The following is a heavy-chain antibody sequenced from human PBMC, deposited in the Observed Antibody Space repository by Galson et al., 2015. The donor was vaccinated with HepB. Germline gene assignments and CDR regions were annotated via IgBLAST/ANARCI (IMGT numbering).Heavy chain of an antibody. CDR3: ARGWRGTYLSEGFDY. CDR2: INHSGST. D-gene: IGHD2-21*01. J-gene: IGHJ4*02. Sequence: TLSLTCAVYGGSLSAYYWSWIRQAPGRGLEWIGEINHSGSTNYNPSLRSRVTISLDMSKNRFSLKLSSVTAADTAVYYCARGWRGTYLSEGFDYWGQGTLVTVSS. CDR1: GGSLSAYY. V-gene: IGHV4-34*01.